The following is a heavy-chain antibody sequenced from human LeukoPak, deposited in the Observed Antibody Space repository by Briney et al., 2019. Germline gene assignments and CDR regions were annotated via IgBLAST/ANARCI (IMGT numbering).Heavy chain of an antibody. D-gene: IGHD2-15*01. CDR1: GGSISSYY. CDR3: ARILGYCSGGSCYIFDY. Sequence: TSETLSLTCTVSGGSISSYYWSWIRQPPGKGLEWIGYIYYSGSTNYNPSLKSRVTISVDTSKNQFSLKLSSVTAADTAVYYCARILGYCSGGSCYIFDYWGQGTLVTVSS. J-gene: IGHJ4*02. V-gene: IGHV4-59*01. CDR2: IYYSGST.